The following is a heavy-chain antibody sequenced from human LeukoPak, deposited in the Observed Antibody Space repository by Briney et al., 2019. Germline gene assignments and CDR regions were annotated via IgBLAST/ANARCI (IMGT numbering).Heavy chain of an antibody. D-gene: IGHD1-14*01. Sequence: PGGSLRLSCAASGLTFSRFWMIWIRQAPGKGLEWVATINEDGNEKWYADSVKGRFTISRDNARNSLYLQMNSRRAEDTAVYYCATLSYRRFDYWGQGALVTVSS. CDR3: ATLSYRRFDY. CDR2: INEDGNEK. J-gene: IGHJ4*02. CDR1: GLTFSRFW. V-gene: IGHV3-7*01.